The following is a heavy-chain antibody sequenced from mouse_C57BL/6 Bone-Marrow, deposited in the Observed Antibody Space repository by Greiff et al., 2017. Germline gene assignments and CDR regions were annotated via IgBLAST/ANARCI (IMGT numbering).Heavy chain of an antibody. Sequence: VQLQQPGAELVRPGSSVKLSCKASGYTFTSYWMHWVKQRPIQGLEWIGNIDPSDSETHYNQKFKDKATLTVDKSSSTAYMQLSSLTSEDSAVYYCARSGGNYPLFDYWGQGTTLTVSS. CDR3: ARSGGNYPLFDY. D-gene: IGHD2-1*01. V-gene: IGHV1-52*01. CDR2: IDPSDSET. J-gene: IGHJ2*01. CDR1: GYTFTSYW.